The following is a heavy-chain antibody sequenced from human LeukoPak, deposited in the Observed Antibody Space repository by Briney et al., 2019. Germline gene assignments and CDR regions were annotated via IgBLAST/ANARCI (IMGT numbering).Heavy chain of an antibody. J-gene: IGHJ4*02. D-gene: IGHD2-8*02. CDR1: GFTFSDYY. V-gene: IGHV3-7*01. Sequence: PGGSLRLSCAASGFTFSDYYMSWIRQAPGKGLEWVANIKVDGSEEYYTDSVKGRFTISRDNAKNSLYLQMNSLRAEDTAVYYCGRGYWYYFGYWGQGTRVTVSS. CDR2: IKVDGSEE. CDR3: GRGYWYYFGY.